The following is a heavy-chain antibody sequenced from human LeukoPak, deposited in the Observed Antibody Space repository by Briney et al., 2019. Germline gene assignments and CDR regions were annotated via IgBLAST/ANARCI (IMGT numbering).Heavy chain of an antibody. J-gene: IGHJ3*02. CDR2: ISAYNGNT. Sequence: ASVKVSCKASGYTFTSYGISWVRQAPGQGLEWMGWISAYNGNTNYAQKLQGRVTMTTDTSTSTAYMELRSLRSDDTAAYYCARDLSGKYYYDSSDAFDIWGQGTMVTVSS. V-gene: IGHV1-18*01. CDR1: GYTFTSYG. D-gene: IGHD3-22*01. CDR3: ARDLSGKYYYDSSDAFDI.